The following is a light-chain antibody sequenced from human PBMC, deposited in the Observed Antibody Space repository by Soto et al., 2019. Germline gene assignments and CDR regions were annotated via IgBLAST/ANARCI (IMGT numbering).Light chain of an antibody. Sequence: EIVLTQSPATLSLSPGERATLSCRASQSVSSYLAWYQQKPGQAPRLLIYDASNRATGIQARYSGSGSGTDFTPTSRSLEPEDFAVYYGHQRSNWPLTFGGGTKVEIK. CDR2: DAS. CDR1: QSVSSY. CDR3: HQRSNWPLT. V-gene: IGKV3-11*01. J-gene: IGKJ4*01.